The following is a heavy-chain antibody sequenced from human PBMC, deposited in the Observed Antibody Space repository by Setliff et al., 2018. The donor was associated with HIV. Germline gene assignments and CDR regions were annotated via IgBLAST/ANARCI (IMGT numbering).Heavy chain of an antibody. CDR2: ISYDGSNK. J-gene: IGHJ6*02. CDR1: GFTFSSCA. V-gene: IGHV3-30*01. Sequence: GSLRLSCAASGFTFSSCAMHWVRQAPGKGLEWVAVISYDGSNKYYADSVKGRLTISRDNSKNTLYLQMNSLRAEDTAVYYCARSVIGYYYYGMDVWGQGTLVTVSS. CDR3: ARSVIGYYYYGMDV. D-gene: IGHD3-10*01.